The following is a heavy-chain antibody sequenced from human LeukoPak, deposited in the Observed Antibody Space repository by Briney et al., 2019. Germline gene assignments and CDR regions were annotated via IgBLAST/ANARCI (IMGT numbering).Heavy chain of an antibody. V-gene: IGHV4-34*01. CDR1: GGSFSGYY. D-gene: IGHD6-13*01. J-gene: IGHJ4*02. CDR3: ARELVGGFDY. Sequence: SETLSLXCAVYGGSFSGYYRSWIRQPPGKGLEWIGEINHSGSTNYNPSLKSRVTISVDTSKNQFSLKLSSVTAADTAVYYCARELVGGFDYWGQGTLVTVSS. CDR2: INHSGST.